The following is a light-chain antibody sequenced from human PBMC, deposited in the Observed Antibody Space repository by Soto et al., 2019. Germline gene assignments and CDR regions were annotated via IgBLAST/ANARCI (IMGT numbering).Light chain of an antibody. Sequence: DIVLTQSPATLSLSPGESATLYFGASQRVSGGFLAWYQQKPGLAPRLILYDTSFRATGIPDRFSGSGSGTDFTLTISRLDPEDFAVYYCQQYGSSPSFGQGTKVDIK. CDR2: DTS. V-gene: IGKV3D-20*01. J-gene: IGKJ1*01. CDR1: QRVSGGF. CDR3: QQYGSSPS.